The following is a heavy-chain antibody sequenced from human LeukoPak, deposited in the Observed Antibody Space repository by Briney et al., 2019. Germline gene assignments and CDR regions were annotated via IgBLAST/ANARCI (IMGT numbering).Heavy chain of an antibody. CDR1: GFIFSNYA. Sequence: GGSLRLSCAASGFIFSNYAMSWVRQAPGKGLEWVSAIDSTGDYTWYADSVKGRFTISKDSSKTILYLQMNSLRAEDAAVYFCAKGSAAGRPYYFDYWGQGTLVTVSS. D-gene: IGHD6-25*01. CDR3: AKGSAAGRPYYFDY. CDR2: IDSTGDYT. V-gene: IGHV3-23*01. J-gene: IGHJ4*02.